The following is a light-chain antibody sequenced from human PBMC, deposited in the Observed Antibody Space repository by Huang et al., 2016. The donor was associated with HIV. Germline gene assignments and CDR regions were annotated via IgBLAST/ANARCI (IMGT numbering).Light chain of an antibody. V-gene: IGKV1-12*01. CDR3: QQATSFPS. Sequence: DIQMTQSPSFVSASVGDSVTITCRASQPIATSLAWYQHKPGIAPKLLIYSTSRLYRGLPSSFSGVGSGTDFTLTISGLQPEDFATYYCQQATSFPSFGQGTKVEIK. CDR1: QPIATS. J-gene: IGKJ1*01. CDR2: STS.